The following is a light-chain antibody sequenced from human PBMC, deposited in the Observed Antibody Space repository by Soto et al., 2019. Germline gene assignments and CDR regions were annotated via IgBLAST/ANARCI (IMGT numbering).Light chain of an antibody. CDR2: DAS. CDR3: HQHSNWPPT. Sequence: EIVLPQSPATLSLSPGERATLSCRASQSVSSYLAWYQQKPGQAPRLLIYDASNRATGITDRFSGSGSGTDFTLTISSLEPEDSAVEYCHQHSNWPPTFGKGTKLEIK. CDR1: QSVSSY. J-gene: IGKJ2*01. V-gene: IGKV3-11*01.